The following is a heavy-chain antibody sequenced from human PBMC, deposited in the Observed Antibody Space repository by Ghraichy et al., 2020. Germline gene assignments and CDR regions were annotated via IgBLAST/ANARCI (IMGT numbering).Heavy chain of an antibody. J-gene: IGHJ5*02. V-gene: IGHV4-59*01. Sequence: SHTLSLTCTVSGGSISSYYWSWIRQPPGKGLEWIGYIYYSGSTNYNPSLKSRVTISVDTSKNQFSLKLSSVTAADTAVYYCARDTIGRTNWFDPWGQGTLVTVSS. CDR2: IYYSGST. CDR3: ARDTIGRTNWFDP. CDR1: GGSISSYY. D-gene: IGHD3-3*01.